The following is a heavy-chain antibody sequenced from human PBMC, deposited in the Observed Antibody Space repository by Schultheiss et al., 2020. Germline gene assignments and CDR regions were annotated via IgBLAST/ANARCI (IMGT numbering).Heavy chain of an antibody. J-gene: IGHJ1*01. D-gene: IGHD2-15*01. CDR1: GFTFSSYA. CDR2: ISWNSGSI. CDR3: AKAGPQYCSGGSCYHGFQH. V-gene: IGHV3-9*01. Sequence: SLRLSCAASGFTFSSYAMSWVRQAPGKGLEWVSGISWNSGSIGYADSVKGRFTISRDNAKNSLYLQMNSLRAEDTALYYCAKAGPQYCSGGSCYHGFQHWGQGTLVTVSS.